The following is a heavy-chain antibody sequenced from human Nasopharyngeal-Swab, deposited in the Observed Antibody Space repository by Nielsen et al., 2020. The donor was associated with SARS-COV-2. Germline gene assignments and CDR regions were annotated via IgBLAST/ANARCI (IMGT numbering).Heavy chain of an antibody. CDR2: INHSGST. V-gene: IGHV4-34*01. Sequence: SETLSLTCAVYGGSFSGYYWSWIRQPPGKGLEWIGEINHSGSTHYNPSLKSRVTISVDTSKNQFSLKLSSVTAADTAVYYCARGTIVRNWFDPWGQGTLVTVSS. CDR1: GGSFSGYY. J-gene: IGHJ5*02. CDR3: ARGTIVRNWFDP. D-gene: IGHD2/OR15-2a*01.